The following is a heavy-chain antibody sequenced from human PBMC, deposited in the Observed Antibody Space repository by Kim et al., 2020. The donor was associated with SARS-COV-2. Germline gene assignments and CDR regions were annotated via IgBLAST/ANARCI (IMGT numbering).Heavy chain of an antibody. CDR2: ISSSSSYI. CDR3: ARAAYGTYYFDY. D-gene: IGHD1-1*01. V-gene: IGHV3-21*04. J-gene: IGHJ4*02. Sequence: GGSLRLSCAASGFTFSSYSMNWVRQAPGKGLEWVSSISSSSSYIYYADSVKGRFTISRDNAKNSLYLQMNSLRAEDTAVYYCARAAYGTYYFDYWGQGTLVTVSS. CDR1: GFTFSSYS.